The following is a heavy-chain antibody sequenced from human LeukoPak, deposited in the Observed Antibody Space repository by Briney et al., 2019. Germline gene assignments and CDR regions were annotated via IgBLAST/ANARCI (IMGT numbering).Heavy chain of an antibody. D-gene: IGHD1-14*01. V-gene: IGHV4-38-2*02. J-gene: IGHJ6*03. CDR3: ARAQSYNYYYYYMDV. Sequence: PSETLSLTCTVSGYSISSGYYWGWIRQPPGKGLEWIGSIYHSGSTYYNPSLKSRVTISVGTSKNQFSLKLSSVTAADTAVYYCARAQSYNYYYYYMDVWGKGTTVTVSS. CDR1: GYSISSGYY. CDR2: IYHSGST.